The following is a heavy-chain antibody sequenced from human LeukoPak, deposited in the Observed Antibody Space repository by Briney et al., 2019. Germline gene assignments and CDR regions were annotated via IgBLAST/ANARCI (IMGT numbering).Heavy chain of an antibody. CDR1: VYTFSSSV. Sequence: GSSVKVSCKASVYTFSSSVINWGRQATGHGLEWRGWMKPNKGNTGNAQKFRGRVTMTRSTSINTAYMELSSLRSEDTAVYYCARLASSSWPLYYYYGMDVWGQGTTVTVSS. J-gene: IGHJ6*02. CDR2: MKPNKGNT. V-gene: IGHV1-8*01. CDR3: ARLASSSWPLYYYYGMDV. D-gene: IGHD6-13*01.